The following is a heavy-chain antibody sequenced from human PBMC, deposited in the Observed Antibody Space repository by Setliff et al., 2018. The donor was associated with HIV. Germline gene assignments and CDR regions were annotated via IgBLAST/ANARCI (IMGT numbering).Heavy chain of an antibody. V-gene: IGHV1-46*01. J-gene: IGHJ4*02. CDR1: GYTFTSYY. Sequence: ASVKVSCKASGYTFTSYYMHWVRQAPGQGLEWMGIINPSGGSTSYAQKFQGRVTLTRDTSISTAYMELSRLRSDDTAVYYCATLYYYDSSGYYRDVDYWGQGTLVTVSS. D-gene: IGHD3-22*01. CDR3: ATLYYYDSSGYYRDVDY. CDR2: INPSGGST.